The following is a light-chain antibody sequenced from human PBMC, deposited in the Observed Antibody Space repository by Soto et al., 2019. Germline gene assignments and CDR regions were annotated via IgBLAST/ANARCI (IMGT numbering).Light chain of an antibody. Sequence: QSVLTQPPSVSGAPGQRVTISCAGSGATFDVHWYQQLPGTAPKLLIYGNNNRPSGVPDRFSGSKSGTSASLAITGLQAEDEADYYCQSYDSGLSGYVFGTGTKVTVL. V-gene: IGLV1-40*01. CDR3: QSYDSGLSGYV. J-gene: IGLJ1*01. CDR1: GATFD. CDR2: GNN.